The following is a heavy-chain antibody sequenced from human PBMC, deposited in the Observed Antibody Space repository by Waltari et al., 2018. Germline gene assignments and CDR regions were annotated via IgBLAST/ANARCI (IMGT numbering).Heavy chain of an antibody. CDR2: ISVNSEYI. CDR1: GFSFSIYP. V-gene: IGHV3-21*02. D-gene: IGHD3-3*02. CDR3: ASLASI. Sequence: EVQLVESGGGRVKPGGSLRLSCAASGFSFSIYPMSWVRQAPGKGLEWVAFISVNSEYIFYADSVRGRFTISRDNAKNSLYLQMNSLTAEDTAVYYCASLASIWGQGTLVTVSS. J-gene: IGHJ4*02.